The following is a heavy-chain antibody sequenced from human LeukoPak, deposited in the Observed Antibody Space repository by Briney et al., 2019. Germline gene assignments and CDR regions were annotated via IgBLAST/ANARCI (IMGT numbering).Heavy chain of an antibody. CDR2: FDPEDGET. J-gene: IGHJ4*02. Sequence: ASVKVSCKASGYTFTGYYMHWVRQAPGQGLEWMGGFDPEDGETIYAQKFQGRVTMTEDTSTDTAYMELSSLRSEDTAVYYCATGTHSSSWFPFSSGWGQGTLVTVSS. CDR1: GYTFTGYY. V-gene: IGHV1-24*01. D-gene: IGHD6-13*01. CDR3: ATGTHSSSWFPFSSG.